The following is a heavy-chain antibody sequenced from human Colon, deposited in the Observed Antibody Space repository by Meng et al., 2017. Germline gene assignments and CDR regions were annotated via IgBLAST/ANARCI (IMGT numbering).Heavy chain of an antibody. CDR2: TYYRAKWNH. V-gene: IGHV6-1*01. J-gene: IGHJ4*02. Sequence: QPQLQQSGPGRGKPSQTLSPTWAISGDSVSSKTAVWNWIRQSPSRGLEWLGRTYYRAKWNHDYAESLRGRITINPDTSNNQISLQLNSVTPEDTAVYYCTRGLEFYRFEWWGQGTLVTVSS. D-gene: IGHD3-9*01. CDR3: TRGLEFYRFEW. CDR1: GDSVSSKTAV.